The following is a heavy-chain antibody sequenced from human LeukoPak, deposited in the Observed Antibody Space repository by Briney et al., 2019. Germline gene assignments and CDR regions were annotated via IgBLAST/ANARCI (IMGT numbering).Heavy chain of an antibody. CDR3: ARGDSSSWSSPHYYYYYMDV. D-gene: IGHD6-13*01. CDR1: GYTFTSYG. V-gene: IGHV1-18*01. J-gene: IGHJ6*03. CDR2: ISAYNGNT. Sequence: ASVKVSCKASGYTFTSYGISWVRQAPGQGLEWMGWISAYNGNTNYAQKLQGRVTMTTDTSTSTAYMELSSLRSEDTAVYYCARGDSSSWSSPHYYYYYMDVWGKGTTVTVSS.